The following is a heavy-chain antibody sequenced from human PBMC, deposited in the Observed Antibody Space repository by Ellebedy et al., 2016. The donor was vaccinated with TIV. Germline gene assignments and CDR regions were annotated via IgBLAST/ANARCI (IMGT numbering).Heavy chain of an antibody. CDR3: ARSQSGYDYVWGTFRLHYFDY. CDR1: GFSLSNDRMA. CDR2: IFSNDER. J-gene: IGHJ4*02. V-gene: IGHV2-26*01. Sequence: SGPTLVXPTETLTLTCTVSGFSLSNDRMAVSWIRQPPGKALEWLAHIFSNDERSYSTSLKSRLTISKDTSKSQVVLTMTNMGPVDTATYYCARSQSGYDYVWGTFRLHYFDYWGQGTLVTVSS. D-gene: IGHD3-16*02.